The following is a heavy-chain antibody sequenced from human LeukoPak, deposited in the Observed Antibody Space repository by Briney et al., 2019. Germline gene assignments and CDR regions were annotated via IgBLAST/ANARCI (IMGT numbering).Heavy chain of an antibody. CDR3: ARDRGYNPDTFDI. Sequence: ASVKVSCKASGYTFTGYYMHWVRQAPGQGLEWMGWIGTYNGDTNYAQNLQGRVTMTTDTSTRTAYMELRSLRSDDTAVYYCARDRGYNPDTFDIWGQGTMVTVSS. J-gene: IGHJ3*02. CDR2: IGTYNGDT. V-gene: IGHV1-18*04. CDR1: GYTFTGYY. D-gene: IGHD5-24*01.